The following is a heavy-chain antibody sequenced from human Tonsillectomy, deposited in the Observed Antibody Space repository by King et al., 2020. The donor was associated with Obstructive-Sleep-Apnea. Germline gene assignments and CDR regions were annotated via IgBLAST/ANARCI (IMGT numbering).Heavy chain of an antibody. D-gene: IGHD2-15*01. J-gene: IGHJ3*02. V-gene: IGHV4-4*07. CDR3: ARDCSGGRCYPRGFDI. Sequence: VQLQESGPGLVKPSETLSLTCTVSGGSISSYYWSWIRQPAGKGLEWVGRIYTSGSTNYNPSLKTRVTMSVDTSKDQFSLKLSSVTAADPAVYYCARDCSGGRCYPRGFDIWGQGTMVTVSS. CDR2: IYTSGST. CDR1: GGSISSYY.